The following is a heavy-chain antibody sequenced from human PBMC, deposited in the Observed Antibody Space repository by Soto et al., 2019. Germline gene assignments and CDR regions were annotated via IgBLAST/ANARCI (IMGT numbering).Heavy chain of an antibody. V-gene: IGHV3-23*01. J-gene: IGHJ4*02. Sequence: GGSLRLSFAASGFPFRNFPLNWVRQAPGKGLEWVSGISVSGGTTYYADSVKGRFTISRDNSKNTLYLQMNSLRAEDTAVYYCAKSWELLRSSSDYWGQGP. D-gene: IGHD1-26*01. CDR1: GFPFRNFP. CDR3: AKSWELLRSSSDY. CDR2: ISVSGGTT.